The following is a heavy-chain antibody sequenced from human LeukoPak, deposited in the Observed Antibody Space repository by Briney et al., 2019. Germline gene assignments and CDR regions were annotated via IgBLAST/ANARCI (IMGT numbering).Heavy chain of an antibody. J-gene: IGHJ4*02. CDR1: GYTFTGYY. Sequence: ASVKVSCKASGYTFTGYYMHWVRQAPGQGLEWMGGINPNSGGTNYAQKFQGWVTMTRDTSISTAYMELSRLRSDDTAVYYCARDGGYCSSTSCSEYFDYWGQGTLVTVSS. V-gene: IGHV1-2*04. CDR3: ARDGGYCSSTSCSEYFDY. D-gene: IGHD2-2*01. CDR2: INPNSGGT.